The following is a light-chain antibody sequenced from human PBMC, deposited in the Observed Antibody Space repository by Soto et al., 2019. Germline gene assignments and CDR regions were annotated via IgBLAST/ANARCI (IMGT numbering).Light chain of an antibody. CDR3: QHHNSYLALT. J-gene: IGKJ4*01. Sequence: DIQMTQSPSSLSASVGDRVTITCRASQSIRNDLGWNQQKPGKAPKRLIYAASTLQTGVPSRFSGTGSGTEFILTISSLQPEDFATYYCQHHNSYLALTFGGGTKVEIK. CDR2: AAS. V-gene: IGKV1-17*01. CDR1: QSIRND.